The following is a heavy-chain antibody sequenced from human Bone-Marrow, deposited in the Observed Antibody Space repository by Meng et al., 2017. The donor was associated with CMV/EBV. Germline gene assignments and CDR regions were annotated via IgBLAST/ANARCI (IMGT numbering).Heavy chain of an antibody. CDR2: IKQDGSEK. J-gene: IGHJ4*01. Sequence: GESLKISCAASGFTFSSYWMSWVRQAPGKGLEWVANIKQDGSEKYYVDSVKGRFTISRDNAKNSLYLQMNSLRAEDTAVYYCARKRITIFGVVRGFAYWGHGTRVTCYS. CDR3: ARKRITIFGVVRGFAY. CDR1: GFTFSSYW. D-gene: IGHD3-3*01. V-gene: IGHV3-7*01.